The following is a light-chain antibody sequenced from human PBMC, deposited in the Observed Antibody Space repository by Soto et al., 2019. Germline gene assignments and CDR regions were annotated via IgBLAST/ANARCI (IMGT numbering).Light chain of an antibody. Sequence: ALTQPASVSGSPGQSITISCTGTSSDVGGYNYVSWYQQHPGKAPKLMIYDVSNRPSGVSNRFFGSKSGNTASLTISGLQAEDEADYYCSSYTSSSTYVFGTGTKVTVL. CDR1: SSDVGGYNY. CDR3: SSYTSSSTYV. CDR2: DVS. J-gene: IGLJ1*01. V-gene: IGLV2-14*01.